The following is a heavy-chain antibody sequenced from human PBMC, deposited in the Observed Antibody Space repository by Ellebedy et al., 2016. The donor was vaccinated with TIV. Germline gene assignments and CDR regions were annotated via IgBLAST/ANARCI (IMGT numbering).Heavy chain of an antibody. J-gene: IGHJ3*02. Sequence: GESLKISCAASGFTFSTYWMGWVRQAAGKGLEWVANTKQDGSEKYYVDSVMGRFTISRDNSKNTLYLQMNSLRAEDTAVYYCASRLLGITAGDAFDMWGQGTMVTVSS. CDR1: GFTFSTYW. D-gene: IGHD5-24*01. V-gene: IGHV3-7*03. CDR2: TKQDGSEK. CDR3: ASRLLGITAGDAFDM.